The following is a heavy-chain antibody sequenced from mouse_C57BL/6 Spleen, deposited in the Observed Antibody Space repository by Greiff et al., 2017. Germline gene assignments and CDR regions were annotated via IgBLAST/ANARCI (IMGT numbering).Heavy chain of an antibody. D-gene: IGHD2-2*01. J-gene: IGHJ4*01. CDR2: IWGDGSA. Sequence: VKLQESGPGLVAPSQSLSITCTVSGFSLTSYGVSWVRQPPGKGLEWLGVIWGDGSANYHSALISRLSISKDNSKSQVFLKLNRLHTDDTATYYCAKDDGYDVDYAMDYWGQGTSVTVSS. CDR1: GFSLTSYG. V-gene: IGHV2-3*01. CDR3: AKDDGYDVDYAMDY.